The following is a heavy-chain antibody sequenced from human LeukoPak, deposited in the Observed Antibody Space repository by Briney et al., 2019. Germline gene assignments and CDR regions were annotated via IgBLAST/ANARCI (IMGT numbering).Heavy chain of an antibody. CDR3: ARLESLDIVVVPAAMNYYMDV. D-gene: IGHD2-2*03. CDR1: GYSFTSYW. CDR2: IYPGDPDT. J-gene: IGHJ6*03. V-gene: IGHV5-51*01. Sequence: GESLKISCKGSGYSFTSYWIGWVRQMPGKGLEWMGIIYPGDPDTRYSPSFQGQVTISADKSISTAYLQWSSLKASDTAMYYCARLESLDIVVVPAAMNYYMDVWGKGTTVTVSS.